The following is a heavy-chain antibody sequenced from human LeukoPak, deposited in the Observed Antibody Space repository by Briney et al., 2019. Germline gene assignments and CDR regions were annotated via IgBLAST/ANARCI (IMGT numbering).Heavy chain of an antibody. Sequence: GRSLRLSCAASGFTFSSYGMHGVRQAPGKGLEWVAVTSSDGSRKQCADSVKGRFTISRDNSKNTLYLQMNSLRAEDTAVYDCAKNLSGSYEEAMDNWGQGTLVTVS. CDR1: GFTFSSYG. V-gene: IGHV3-30*18. CDR2: TSSDGSRK. CDR3: AKNLSGSYEEAMDN. D-gene: IGHD1-26*01. J-gene: IGHJ1*01.